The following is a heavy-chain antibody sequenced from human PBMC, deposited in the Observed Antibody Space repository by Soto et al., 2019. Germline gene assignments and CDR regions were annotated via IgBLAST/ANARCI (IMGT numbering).Heavy chain of an antibody. Sequence: QVQLQESGPGLVKPSQTLSLTCTVSGGSISSGDYYWSWIRQPPGKGLEWIGYIYYSGSTYYNPSLKSRVTISVDTSKNQFSLKLSSVTAADTAVYYCARGRDGYNLDDYFDYWGQGTLVTVSS. CDR2: IYYSGST. V-gene: IGHV4-30-4*01. D-gene: IGHD5-12*01. J-gene: IGHJ4*02. CDR1: GGSISSGDYY. CDR3: ARGRDGYNLDDYFDY.